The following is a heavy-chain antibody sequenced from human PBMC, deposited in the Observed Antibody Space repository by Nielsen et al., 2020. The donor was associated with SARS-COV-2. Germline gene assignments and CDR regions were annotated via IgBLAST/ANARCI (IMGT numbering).Heavy chain of an antibody. CDR1: GFTFSSYG. D-gene: IGHD1-26*01. J-gene: IGHJ4*02. CDR3: AKLPGWELPSAY. V-gene: IGHV3-30*18. Sequence: GESLKISCAASGFTFSSYGMHWVRQAPGKGLEWVAVISYDGSNKYYADSVKGRFTISRDNSKNSLYLQMNSLRAEDTALYYCAKLPGWELPSAYWGQGTLVTVSS. CDR2: ISYDGSNK.